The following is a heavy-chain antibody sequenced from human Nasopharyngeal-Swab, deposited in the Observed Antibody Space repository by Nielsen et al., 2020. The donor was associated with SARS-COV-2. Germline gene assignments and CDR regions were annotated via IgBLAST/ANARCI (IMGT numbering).Heavy chain of an antibody. Sequence: GESLKISCAASGFGFSAHYMDWVRQAPGMGLEWVGRIRNKDKRYTTEYAASVKGRFTISRDDSKNSLYLQMNSLKTEDAAVYYCGRVGPYCGDDCYSRFFDYWGQGTLVTVSS. J-gene: IGHJ4*02. CDR1: GFGFSAHY. D-gene: IGHD2-21*02. CDR3: GRVGPYCGDDCYSRFFDY. V-gene: IGHV3-72*01. CDR2: IRNKDKRYTT.